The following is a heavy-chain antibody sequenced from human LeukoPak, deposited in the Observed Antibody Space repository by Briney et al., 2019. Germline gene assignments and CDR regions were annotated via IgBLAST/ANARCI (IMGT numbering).Heavy chain of an antibody. CDR2: ISGSGSST. D-gene: IGHD3-10*01. CDR3: AKGGGFTWFGDLPIFDY. Sequence: GGSLRLSCAASGFAFSTDAMSWVRQAPGKGLEWVSAISGSGSSTYYADSVEGRFTISRDNSKSALYLQMNSLRAEDTAVYYCAKGGGFTWFGDLPIFDYWGQGALVAVSS. J-gene: IGHJ4*02. V-gene: IGHV3-23*01. CDR1: GFAFSTDA.